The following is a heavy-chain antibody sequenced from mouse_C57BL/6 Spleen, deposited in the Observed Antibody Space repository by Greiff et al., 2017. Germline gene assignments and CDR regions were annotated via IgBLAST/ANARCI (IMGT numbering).Heavy chain of an antibody. CDR2: IYPGSGST. CDR3: AGGNYDYYAMDY. D-gene: IGHD2-1*01. Sequence: VQLQQPGAELVKPGASVKMSCKASGYTFTSYWITWVKQRPGQGLEWIGDIYPGSGSTNYNEKFKSKVTLTVDTSSSTAYMQLSSLTSEDSAVYYCAGGNYDYYAMDYWGQGTSVTVSS. CDR1: GYTFTSYW. V-gene: IGHV1-55*01. J-gene: IGHJ4*01.